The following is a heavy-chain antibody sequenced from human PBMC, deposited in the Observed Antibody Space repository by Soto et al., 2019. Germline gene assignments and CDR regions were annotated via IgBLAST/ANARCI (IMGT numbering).Heavy chain of an antibody. D-gene: IGHD6-13*01. V-gene: IGHV1-69*13. Sequence: SVKVSCKASGGTFSSYRINWVRQAPGQGLEWVGGIVPIYRTADYAQKFQGRVTITADESARTAYMELRSLKSQDTAVYYCARDSGAKLSSSWGQGTLVTVSS. CDR3: ARDSGAKLSSS. J-gene: IGHJ4*02. CDR2: IVPIYRTA. CDR1: GGTFSSYR.